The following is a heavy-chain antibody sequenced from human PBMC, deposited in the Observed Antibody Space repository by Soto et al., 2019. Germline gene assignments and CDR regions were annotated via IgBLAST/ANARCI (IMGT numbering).Heavy chain of an antibody. Sequence: GGSLRLSCSASGFTFSSYAMHWVRQAPGKGLEYVSAISSNGGSTYYADSVKGRFTISRDNSKNTLYLQMSSLRAEDTAVYYCLKDVRFGSSSWAYWGQGTLVTVSS. V-gene: IGHV3-64D*06. CDR1: GFTFSSYA. CDR3: LKDVRFGSSSWAY. D-gene: IGHD6-13*01. CDR2: ISSNGGST. J-gene: IGHJ4*02.